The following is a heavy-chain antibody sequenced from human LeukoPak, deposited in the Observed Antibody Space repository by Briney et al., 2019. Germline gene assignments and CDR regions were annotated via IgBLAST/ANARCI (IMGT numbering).Heavy chain of an antibody. CDR2: ISTYNGKT. D-gene: IGHD2-21*01. CDR1: GYTFTKFS. Sequence: ASVKVSCKTSGYTFTKFSLSWVRQAPGQGLEWMGWISTYNGKTNYTHKVQDRVTLTTDTSTSTAYMELRSLRSDDTAVYYCASLVVELAEWDYYYMDVWGKGTTVTVSS. V-gene: IGHV1-18*01. CDR3: ASLVVELAEWDYYYMDV. J-gene: IGHJ6*03.